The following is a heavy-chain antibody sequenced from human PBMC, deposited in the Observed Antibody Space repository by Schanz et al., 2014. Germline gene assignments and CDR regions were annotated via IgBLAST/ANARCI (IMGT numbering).Heavy chain of an antibody. CDR2: ISYDGNNE. D-gene: IGHD3-10*01. V-gene: IGHV3-30*03. J-gene: IGHJ4*02. CDR3: ARGGRDGIRASNYFDS. CDR1: GFTFSSYG. Sequence: VQLVESGGGVVQPGRSRRLSCEASGFTFSSYGMHWVRQAPGKGLEWVAVISYDGNNEDYADSVKGRFSVSGDNSKNTLYFQLNSLRAEDTAVYYCARGGRDGIRASNYFDSWGQGTLVVVSS.